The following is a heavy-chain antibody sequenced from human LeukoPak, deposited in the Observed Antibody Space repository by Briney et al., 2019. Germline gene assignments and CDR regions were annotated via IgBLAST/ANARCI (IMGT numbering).Heavy chain of an antibody. D-gene: IGHD2-15*01. J-gene: IGHJ4*02. Sequence: GGSLRLSCAASAFTLSSYAMSWDRQAPGKGLEWVSAISDTGNTYHADSVKGRFTISRDSSKNTLFLQMNRLRPEDAAVYYCAKAPVTTCRGAFCYPFDYWGLGTLVTVSS. V-gene: IGHV3-23*01. CDR3: AKAPVTTCRGAFCYPFDY. CDR2: ISDTGNT. CDR1: AFTLSSYA.